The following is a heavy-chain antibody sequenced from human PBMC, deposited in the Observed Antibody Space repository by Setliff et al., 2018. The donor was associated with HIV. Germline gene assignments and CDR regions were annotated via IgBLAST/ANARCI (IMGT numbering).Heavy chain of an antibody. CDR2: IRSKTYGGTT. D-gene: IGHD3-10*01. CDR1: GFTFGDYA. J-gene: IGHJ6*03. CDR3: TRGGRGDSYYYYMDV. Sequence: SLKISCTASGFTFGDYAMSWVRQAPGKGLEWVGFIRSKTYGGTTEYAASVKGRFTISRDDSKSIAYLQMNSLKTEDTAFYYCTRGGRGDSYYYYMDVWGKGTTVTVSS. V-gene: IGHV3-49*04.